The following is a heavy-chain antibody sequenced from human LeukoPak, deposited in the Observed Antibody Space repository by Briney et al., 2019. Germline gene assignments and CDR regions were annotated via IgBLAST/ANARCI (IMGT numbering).Heavy chain of an antibody. CDR3: ARGSGRPNSYYYYMGV. V-gene: IGHV1-18*01. J-gene: IGHJ6*03. Sequence: ASVKVSCKASGYTFISYGISWVRQAPGQGLEWMGWISAYNGDTNYAQKLQGRVTMTTDTSTSTAYMELRSLRSDDTAVYYCARGSGRPNSYYYYMGVWGKGTTVTISS. D-gene: IGHD3-10*01. CDR1: GYTFISYG. CDR2: ISAYNGDT.